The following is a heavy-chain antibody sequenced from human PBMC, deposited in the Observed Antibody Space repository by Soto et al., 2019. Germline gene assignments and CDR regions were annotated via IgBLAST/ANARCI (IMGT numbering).Heavy chain of an antibody. J-gene: IGHJ4*02. CDR1: GFTFRNYA. D-gene: IGHD3-22*01. V-gene: IGHV3-23*01. CDR2: ISVSGGST. Sequence: GGSLRLSCAASGFTFRNYAMNWVRQAPGKGLEWVSGISVSGGSTYYADSVKGRFTVSRDNSKNTVYLQMNSLRVEDTAVYFCAKGMYYYDSSGYRLFDYWGLGTLVTVSS. CDR3: AKGMYYYDSSGYRLFDY.